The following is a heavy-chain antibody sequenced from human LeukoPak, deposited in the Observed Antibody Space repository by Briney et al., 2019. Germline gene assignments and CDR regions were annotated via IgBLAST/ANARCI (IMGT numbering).Heavy chain of an antibody. CDR2: IYYSGST. CDR3: ARLSLPNAEWLFFGLYGMDV. J-gene: IGHJ6*02. Sequence: SETLSLTCTVSGGSISSYYWSWIRQPPGKGLEWIGYIYYSGSTNYNPSLKSRVTISVDTSKNQFSLKLSSVTAADTAVYYCARLSLPNAEWLFFGLYGMDVWGQGTTVTVSS. CDR1: GGSISSYY. V-gene: IGHV4-59*08. D-gene: IGHD3-3*01.